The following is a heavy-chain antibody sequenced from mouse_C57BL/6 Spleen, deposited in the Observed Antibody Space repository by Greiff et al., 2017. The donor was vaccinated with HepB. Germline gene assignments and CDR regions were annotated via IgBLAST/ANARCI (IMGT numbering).Heavy chain of an antibody. Sequence: VQLQQSGAELVKPGASVKLSCKASGYTFTSYWMHWVKQRPGQGLEWIGMIHPNSGSTNYNEKFKSKATLTVDKSSSTAYMQLSSLTSEDSAVYYGASPYGSSFPDYWGQGTTLTVSS. J-gene: IGHJ2*01. CDR3: ASPYGSSFPDY. CDR2: IHPNSGST. V-gene: IGHV1-64*01. D-gene: IGHD1-1*01. CDR1: GYTFTSYW.